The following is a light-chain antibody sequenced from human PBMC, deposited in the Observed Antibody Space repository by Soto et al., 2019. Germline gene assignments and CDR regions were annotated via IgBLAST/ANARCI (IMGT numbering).Light chain of an antibody. CDR1: QSISSN. CDR2: RTS. V-gene: IGKV3-20*01. CDR3: QQYGSSGT. Sequence: ERATLSCRASQSISSNLAWYQQKPGQAPRLLMFRTSSRATGFPARFSGSGSGTDFTLTISRLEPEDFAVYYCQQYGSSGTFGQGTKVDIK. J-gene: IGKJ1*01.